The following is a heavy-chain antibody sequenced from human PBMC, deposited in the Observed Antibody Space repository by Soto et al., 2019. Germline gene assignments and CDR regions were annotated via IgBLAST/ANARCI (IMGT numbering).Heavy chain of an antibody. V-gene: IGHV1-46*01. CDR2: INPSGGNT. D-gene: IGHD1-1*01. CDR3: ARCVTTTSPLLGY. Sequence: ASVKVSCKASGYTFTSYAMHWVRQAPGQRLEWMGIINPSGGNTSYSQKFQGRFTITRDTSKSTVYMELSSLRSEDTAVYYCARCVTTTSPLLGYWGQGTLVTVSS. CDR1: GYTFTSYA. J-gene: IGHJ4*02.